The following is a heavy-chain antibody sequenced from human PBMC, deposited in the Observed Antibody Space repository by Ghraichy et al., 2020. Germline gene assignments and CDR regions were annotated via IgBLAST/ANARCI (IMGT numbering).Heavy chain of an antibody. CDR1: GFTFDDYA. CDR3: AKDLQGYSSSSPGY. J-gene: IGHJ4*02. D-gene: IGHD6-6*01. Sequence: SLNISCAASGFTFDDYAMHWVRQAPGKGLEWVSGISWNSGSIGYADSVKGRFTISRDNAKNSLYLQMNSLRAEDTALYYCAKDLQGYSSSSPGYWGQGTLVTVSS. V-gene: IGHV3-9*01. CDR2: ISWNSGSI.